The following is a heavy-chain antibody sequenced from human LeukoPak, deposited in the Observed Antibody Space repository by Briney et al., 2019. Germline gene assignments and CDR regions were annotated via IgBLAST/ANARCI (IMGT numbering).Heavy chain of an antibody. D-gene: IGHD3-22*01. CDR2: INSDGGTT. V-gene: IGHV3-74*01. CDR1: GFTFGTYW. Sequence: GGSLRLSCGASGFTFGTYWMHWVRQAPGKGLVWVSGINSDGGTTTYADSVKGRFTISRDNAKNTLYLQMNSLRAEDTAVYYCARASSSGAADLDYWGQGTLVTVSS. CDR3: ARASSSGAADLDY. J-gene: IGHJ4*02.